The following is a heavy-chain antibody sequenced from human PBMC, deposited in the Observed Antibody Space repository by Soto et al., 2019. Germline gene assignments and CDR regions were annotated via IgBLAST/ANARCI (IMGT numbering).Heavy chain of an antibody. J-gene: IGHJ4*02. D-gene: IGHD6-19*01. CDR1: GGSISSDS. CDR3: ARRSRSSSGWYFLDY. CDR2: SYYNGVT. V-gene: IGHV4-59*01. Sequence: SETLSLTCTVSGGSISSDSWSWIRQSPGKALEWIGYSYYNGVTKYNPSLKSRVTISVDTSQNQFSLKLTSVTATDTAVYYCARRSRSSSGWYFLDYWGQGTLVTVSS.